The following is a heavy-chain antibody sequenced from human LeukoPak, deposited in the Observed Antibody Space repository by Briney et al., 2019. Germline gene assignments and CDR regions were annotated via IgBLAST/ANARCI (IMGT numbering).Heavy chain of an antibody. V-gene: IGHV3-7*01. CDR1: GFTFSSYW. CDR3: AKAPVTTCRGAYCYPFDY. CDR2: IHQDGSEK. D-gene: IGHD2-21*01. Sequence: GGSLRLSCAASGFTFSSYWMSWVRQAPGKGLESVANIHQDGSEKYYVDSVKGRFTISRDNAKNSLYLQMNSLRAEDTAVYYCAKAPVTTCRGAYCYPFDYWGQGTLVTVSS. J-gene: IGHJ4*02.